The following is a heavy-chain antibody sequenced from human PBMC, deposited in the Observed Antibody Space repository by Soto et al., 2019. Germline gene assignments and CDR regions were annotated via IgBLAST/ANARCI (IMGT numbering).Heavy chain of an antibody. CDR3: ARADYEILTGSYAMDV. V-gene: IGHV4-4*07. CDR1: DDFISSYY. J-gene: IGHJ6*02. CDR2: VSTNGAT. Sequence: PSETLSLTCTVSDDFISSYYWNWIRQPAGKGLEWIGRVSTNGATNYNPSLESRVTMSVDTSKNQFSLKLTSVTAADTAVYFCARADYEILTGSYAMDVCGQGTTVTVSS. D-gene: IGHD3-9*01.